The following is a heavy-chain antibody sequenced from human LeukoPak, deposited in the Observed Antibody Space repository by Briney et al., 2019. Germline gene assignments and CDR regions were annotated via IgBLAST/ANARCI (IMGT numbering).Heavy chain of an antibody. J-gene: IGHJ3*01. V-gene: IGHV3-74*01. CDR3: AGVRAGANRAFDV. Sequence: GGSLRLSCAASGFTFSRYWMHWVRQAPGERLVWVSRIDPDDSGSSYADSVKGRFTISRDSAKNTLWLQMNSLRADDTAVYYCAGVRAGANRAFDVWGQGTVVAVSS. CDR1: GFTFSRYW. CDR2: IDPDDSGS. D-gene: IGHD4/OR15-4a*01.